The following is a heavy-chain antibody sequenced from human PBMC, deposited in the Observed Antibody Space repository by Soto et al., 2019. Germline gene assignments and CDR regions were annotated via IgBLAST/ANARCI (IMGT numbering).Heavy chain of an antibody. CDR1: GGTFSSYA. J-gene: IGHJ6*02. CDR2: IIPIFGTA. CDR3: ARDLTIFGDPYYYYGMDV. D-gene: IGHD3-3*01. V-gene: IGHV1-69*13. Sequence: ASVKVSCKASGGTFSSYAISWVRQAPGQGLEWMGGIIPIFGTANYAQKFQGRVTITADESTSTAYMELSSLRSEDTAVYYCARDLTIFGDPYYYYGMDVWGQGTTVTVSS.